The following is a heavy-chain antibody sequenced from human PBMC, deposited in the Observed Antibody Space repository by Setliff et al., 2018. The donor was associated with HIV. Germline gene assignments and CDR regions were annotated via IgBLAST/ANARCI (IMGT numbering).Heavy chain of an antibody. CDR1: GDSVSSSSYY. CDR3: ASQGIALREHDY. J-gene: IGHJ4*02. CDR2: IAYSGST. V-gene: IGHV4-39*01. D-gene: IGHD6-13*01. Sequence: SETLSLTCTVSGDSVSSSSYYWGWIRQPPGKGLEWVGTIAYSGSTYYNPSLKSRVTISVDTSKNQFSLKLTTMTAVDTAVYYCASQGIALREHDYWGQGTLVTVS.